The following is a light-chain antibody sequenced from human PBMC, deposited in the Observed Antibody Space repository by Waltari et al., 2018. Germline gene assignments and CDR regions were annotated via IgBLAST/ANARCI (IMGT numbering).Light chain of an antibody. CDR2: DDN. Sequence: QSALTQTASVSGSPGQAITISCSGTTSDIGKYNLVSWYQQHPGKAPTLIIYDDNKRPSGFSNRFSGSKSGNTAFLTISGLQSADEADYYCCSYAGSAISMFGGGTKVTVL. V-gene: IGLV2-23*01. CDR3: CSYAGSAISM. J-gene: IGLJ3*02. CDR1: TSDIGKYNL.